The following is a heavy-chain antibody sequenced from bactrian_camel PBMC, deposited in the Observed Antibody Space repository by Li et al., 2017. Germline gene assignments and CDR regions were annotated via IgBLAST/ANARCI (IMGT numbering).Heavy chain of an antibody. CDR1: GNIYRRKC. CDR3: AADDFNLQLARHYRY. Sequence: HVQLVESGGGSVQAGGSLRLSCSASGNIYRRKCLGWFRQAPGKERGGVATIDRNGYPTYTYSVSNRFTISKDNVKNTLYLDMNNLQPEDTAMYFCAADDFNLQLARHYRYWGQGTQVTVS. J-gene: IGHJ4*01. D-gene: IGHD2*01. V-gene: IGHV3S53*01. CDR2: IDRNGYP.